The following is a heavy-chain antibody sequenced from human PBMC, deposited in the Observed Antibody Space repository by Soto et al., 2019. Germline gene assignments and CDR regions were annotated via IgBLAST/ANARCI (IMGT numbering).Heavy chain of an antibody. CDR2: IYYSGST. CDR1: GGSISSDGYY. J-gene: IGHJ5*02. V-gene: IGHV4-31*11. D-gene: IGHD2-15*01. Sequence: TLSLTCAVSGGSISSDGYYWSWIRQHPGKGLEWIGYIYYSGSTYYNPSLKSRVTISVDTSKNQFSLKLSSVTAADTAVFYFARVSDFSGGSCYSNWFDPWGQGALVTVSS. CDR3: ARVSDFSGGSCYSNWFDP.